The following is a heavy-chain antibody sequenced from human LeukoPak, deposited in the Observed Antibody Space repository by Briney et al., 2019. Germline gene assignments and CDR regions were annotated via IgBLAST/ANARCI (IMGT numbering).Heavy chain of an antibody. CDR2: INWNGGIT. CDR3: ATYGRFGTVDY. J-gene: IGHJ4*02. D-gene: IGHD3-16*01. Sequence: GGSLRLSCAASGFTFDDYAMSWVRQAPGKGLEWVSGINWNGGITGYADSVKGRFTISRDNAKNSLYPQMNSLRAEDTALYYCATYGRFGTVDYWGQGTLVTVSS. CDR1: GFTFDDYA. V-gene: IGHV3-20*04.